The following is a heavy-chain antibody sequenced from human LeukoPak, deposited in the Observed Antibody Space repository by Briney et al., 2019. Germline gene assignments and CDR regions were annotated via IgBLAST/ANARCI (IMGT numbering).Heavy chain of an antibody. CDR3: TSRLDDHGSFDY. CDR2: IFHSGST. CDR1: GGPLNRSYR. Sequence: SGTPSLHCAVSGGPLNRSYRGSWVRPPPGKGLEWIGEIFHSGSTTYNPSLKSRVTISVDKSKNQFSVKLRSVTAADAAVYFCTSRLDDHGSFDYWGQGTLVTVSS. D-gene: IGHD4-17*01. V-gene: IGHV4-4*02. J-gene: IGHJ4*02.